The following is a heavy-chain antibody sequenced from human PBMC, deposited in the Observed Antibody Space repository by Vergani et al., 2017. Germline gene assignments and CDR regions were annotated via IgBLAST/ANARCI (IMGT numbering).Heavy chain of an antibody. D-gene: IGHD2-15*01. CDR3: AKAGGGSCYSPLDY. J-gene: IGHJ4*02. Sequence: EVQLLESGGGLVQPGGSLRLSCAASGFTFSSYAMSWVRQAPGKGLEWVSAISGSSSSTYYADSVKGRFTISRDNSKNTLYLQMNGLRADDTAVYYCAKAGGGSCYSPLDYWGQGTLVTVSS. CDR2: ISGSSSST. CDR1: GFTFSSYA. V-gene: IGHV3-23*01.